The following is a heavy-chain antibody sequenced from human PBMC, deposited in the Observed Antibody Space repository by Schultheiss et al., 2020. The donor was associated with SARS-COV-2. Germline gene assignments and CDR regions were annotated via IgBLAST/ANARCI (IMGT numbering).Heavy chain of an antibody. CDR3: ATYGSGSINFPRP. J-gene: IGHJ5*02. Sequence: SVKVSCKASGGTFSSYAISWVRQAPGQGLEWMGRIIPILGIANYAQKFQGRVTITADKSTSTAYMELSSLRSEDTAVYYCATYGSGSINFPRPWGQGTLVTVSS. V-gene: IGHV1-69*04. CDR1: GGTFSSYA. D-gene: IGHD3-10*01. CDR2: IIPILGIA.